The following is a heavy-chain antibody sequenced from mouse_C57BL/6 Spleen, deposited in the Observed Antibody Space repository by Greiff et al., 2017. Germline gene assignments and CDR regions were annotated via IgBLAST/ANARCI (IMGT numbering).Heavy chain of an antibody. Sequence: QVQLQQSGAELARPGASVKLSCKASGYTFTSYGISWVKQRTGQGLEWIGEIYPRSGNTYYTEKFKGKATLTADKSSSTAYMELRSLTSEDSAVYFCARGITTVVATNYFDYWGQGTTLTVSS. D-gene: IGHD1-1*01. CDR2: IYPRSGNT. CDR1: GYTFTSYG. CDR3: ARGITTVVATNYFDY. V-gene: IGHV1-81*01. J-gene: IGHJ2*01.